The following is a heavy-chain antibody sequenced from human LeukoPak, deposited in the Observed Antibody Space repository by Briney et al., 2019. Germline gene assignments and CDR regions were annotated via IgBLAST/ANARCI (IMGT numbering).Heavy chain of an antibody. J-gene: IGHJ4*02. D-gene: IGHD4-11*01. CDR2: IWYDGSNK. CDR1: GFTLSNYG. V-gene: IGHV3-33*01. CDR3: AREAPETTVSSNVFDY. Sequence: PGGSLRLSCAASGFTLSNYGMHWVRQAPGKGLEWVAVIWYDGSNKYYADSVKGRITISRDNSKNTLCLQMNSLRAEDTAVYYCAREAPETTVSSNVFDYWGQGTLVTVSS.